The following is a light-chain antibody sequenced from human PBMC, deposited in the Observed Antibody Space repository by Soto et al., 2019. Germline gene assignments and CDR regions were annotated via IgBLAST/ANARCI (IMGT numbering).Light chain of an antibody. J-gene: IGLJ1*01. Sequence: QSVLTQPPSASGTPGQRVTISCSGSSSNIGSNTVNWYQQLPGTAPKLLIYSNNQRPSGGPDRFSGSKSGTSASLAISGCQSEDEADYYCAAWDDSLNGYVFGTGTKVNVL. CDR3: AAWDDSLNGYV. CDR1: SSNIGSNT. CDR2: SNN. V-gene: IGLV1-44*01.